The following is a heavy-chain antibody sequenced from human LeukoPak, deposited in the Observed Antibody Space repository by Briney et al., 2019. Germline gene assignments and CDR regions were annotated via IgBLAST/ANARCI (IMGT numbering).Heavy chain of an antibody. V-gene: IGHV3-23*01. CDR2: LTTDGGKT. J-gene: IGHJ4*02. CDR3: ARRVPGTRYFDF. CDR1: GFTFSSYG. Sequence: GGSLRLSCAASGFTFSSYGMNWVRQAPGKGLEWVSGLTTDGGKTYHPDSVKGRFTISRDNSENTLFLQMSSLGVEDTAIYYCARRVPGTRYFDFWGQGTLVTVSS. D-gene: IGHD6-19*01.